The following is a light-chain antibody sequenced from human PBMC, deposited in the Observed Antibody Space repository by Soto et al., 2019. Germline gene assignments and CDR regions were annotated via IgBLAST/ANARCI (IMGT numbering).Light chain of an antibody. J-gene: IGLJ1*01. CDR3: SSYSSSSIPSYV. V-gene: IGLV2-14*01. CDR2: EVS. CDR1: SSDVGGYNS. Sequence: QSALTQPASVSGSPGQSITISCTGTSSDVGGYNSVSWYQQHPGKAPKLMIYEVSNRPSGVSNRFSGSKSGNTASLTISGLQAEDEADYYCSSYSSSSIPSYVFATGTKLTVL.